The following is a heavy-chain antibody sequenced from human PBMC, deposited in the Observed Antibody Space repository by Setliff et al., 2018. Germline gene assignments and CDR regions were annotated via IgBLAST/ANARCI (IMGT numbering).Heavy chain of an antibody. D-gene: IGHD5-12*01. CDR2: IYYSGST. V-gene: IGHV4-59*08. Sequence: PSETLSLTCSVVGGSISSYYWSWIRQPPGKGLEWIGYIYYSGSTNYNPSLKSRVTISVDTSKNQFTLKLSSVTAADTAVYYCARVRRRDGYNSGIYWYFDLWGRGTLVTVSS. CDR3: ARVRRRDGYNSGIYWYFDL. J-gene: IGHJ2*01. CDR1: GGSISSYY.